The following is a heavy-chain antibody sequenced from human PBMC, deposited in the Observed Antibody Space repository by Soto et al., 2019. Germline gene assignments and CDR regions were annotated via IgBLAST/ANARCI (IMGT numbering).Heavy chain of an antibody. V-gene: IGHV3-33*01. J-gene: IGHJ4*02. CDR3: AREHCDSSEGY. CDR2: IWYDGSNK. CDR1: GFTFSSYG. Sequence: QVQLVESGGGVVQPGRSLRLSCAASGFTFSSYGMHWVRQAPGKGLEWVAVIWYDGSNKYYADSVKGRFTISRDNSKNTLYLQMNSLRAEDTAVYYCAREHCDSSEGYWGQGTLVTVSS. D-gene: IGHD3-22*01.